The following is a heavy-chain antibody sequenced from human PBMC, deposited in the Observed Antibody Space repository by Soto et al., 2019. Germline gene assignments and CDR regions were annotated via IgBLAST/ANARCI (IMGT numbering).Heavy chain of an antibody. Sequence: VQLVESGGALVQPGGSLRLSCAASGYSFDAYIMNWVRQAPGKGLEWVSSINPRGLTKFYADSVRGRFTISRDDASSSLFLQMINLRAEDTAVYYCATWYGNHYFGLDVWGQGTTVTVSS. J-gene: IGHJ6*02. CDR2: INPRGLTK. V-gene: IGHV3-48*01. D-gene: IGHD6-13*01. CDR1: GYSFDAYI. CDR3: ATWYGNHYFGLDV.